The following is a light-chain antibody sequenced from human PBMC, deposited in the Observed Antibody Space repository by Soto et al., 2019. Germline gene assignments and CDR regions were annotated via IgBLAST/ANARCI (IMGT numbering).Light chain of an antibody. Sequence: EIVLTQSPGTLSLSPGERATLSCRASQSVSSSYLAWYQQKPGQAPRLLIYGASSRATGIPDRFSGSGSGTHFTLTISRLEPEDFAVYYCQQYGSSPLSTFGQGTKLEIK. V-gene: IGKV3-20*01. CDR1: QSVSSSY. CDR2: GAS. CDR3: QQYGSSPLST. J-gene: IGKJ2*01.